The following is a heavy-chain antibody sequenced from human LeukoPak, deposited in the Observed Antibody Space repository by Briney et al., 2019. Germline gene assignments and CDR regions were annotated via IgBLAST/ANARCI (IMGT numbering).Heavy chain of an antibody. CDR3: ARDSDFWSGPDY. Sequence: SSETLSLTCTVSGGSISSGDYYWSWIRQPPGKGLEWSGYIYYSGSTYYNPSLKSRVTISVDTSKNQFSLKLSSVTAADTAVYYCARDSDFWSGPDYWGQGTLVTVSS. J-gene: IGHJ4*02. CDR1: GGSISSGDYY. D-gene: IGHD3-3*01. CDR2: IYYSGST. V-gene: IGHV4-30-4*01.